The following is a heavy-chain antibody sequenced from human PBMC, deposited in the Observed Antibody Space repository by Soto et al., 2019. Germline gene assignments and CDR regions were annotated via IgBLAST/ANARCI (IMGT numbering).Heavy chain of an antibody. D-gene: IGHD3-22*01. CDR3: AKCLAYYHVYYYGMDV. CDR2: IDPSVSYT. CDR1: GSSVTSYW. J-gene: IGHJ6*02. V-gene: IGHV5-10-1*01. Sequence: GESLNISCKGSGSSVTSYWITWVRELPGKGLAWLGRIDPSVSYTNYSPPFQRHVTISADKSSSTANLKWSSLKASDTATYYCAKCLAYYHVYYYGMDVWGQATTVTVSS.